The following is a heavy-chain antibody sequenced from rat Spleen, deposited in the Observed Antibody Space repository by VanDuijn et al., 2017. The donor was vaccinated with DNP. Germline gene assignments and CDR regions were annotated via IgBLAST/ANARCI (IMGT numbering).Heavy chain of an antibody. V-gene: IGHV1-43*01. CDR3: ARGGDGIWFVY. CDR2: INVGSGGT. J-gene: IGHJ3*01. CDR1: GHTFTRNY. Sequence: QVQLQQSGGELANPGSSVKISCKASGHTFTRNYIGWIKQTTGQGLAYIGYINVGSGGTNYNEKFKGKATLTVDKSSSTAFMQLSSLTPDDSAVYYCARGGDGIWFVYWGQGTLVTVSS. D-gene: IGHD1-1*01.